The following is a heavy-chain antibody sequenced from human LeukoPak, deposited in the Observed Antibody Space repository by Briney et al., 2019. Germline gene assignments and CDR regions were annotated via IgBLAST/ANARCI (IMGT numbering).Heavy chain of an antibody. J-gene: IGHJ4*02. CDR1: GGSIIKRSYY. V-gene: IGHV4-39*01. Sequence: PSETLSLTCTVSGGSIIKRSYYWGWIRQHPGKGLEWIGSIYYSGSTYYNPSLKSRVTISIDTSENQFSLELSSVTAADTAVYYCARQIAMQSSGWNDYWGQGTLVTVSS. CDR3: ARQIAMQSSGWNDY. D-gene: IGHD1-1*01. CDR2: IYYSGST.